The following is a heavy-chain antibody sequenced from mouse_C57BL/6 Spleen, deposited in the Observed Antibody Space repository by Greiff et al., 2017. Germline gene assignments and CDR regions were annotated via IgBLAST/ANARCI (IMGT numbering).Heavy chain of an antibody. CDR3: ARYYYGSRDY. V-gene: IGHV1-50*01. Sequence: VKLQQPGAELVKPGASVKLSCKASGYTFTSYWMQWVKQRPGQGLEWIGEIDPSDSYTNYNQKFKGKATLTVDTSSSTAYMQLSSLTSEDSAVYYCARYYYGSRDYWGQGTTLTVSS. CDR2: IDPSDSYT. D-gene: IGHD1-1*01. J-gene: IGHJ2*01. CDR1: GYTFTSYW.